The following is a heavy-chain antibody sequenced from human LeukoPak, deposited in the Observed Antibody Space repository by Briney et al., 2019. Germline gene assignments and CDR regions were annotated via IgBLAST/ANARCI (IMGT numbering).Heavy chain of an antibody. CDR3: ARRATTSRFTLVRNNPVRFYYYYMDV. Sequence: PSETLSLTCTVSGGSISSYYWSWIRQPPGKGLEWIGYIYYSGSTNYNPSLKSRVTISVETSKNQFSLKLSSVTAADTAVFYCARRATTSRFTLVRNNPVRFYYYYMDVWGKGTTVTISS. J-gene: IGHJ6*03. D-gene: IGHD3-10*01. CDR1: GGSISSYY. V-gene: IGHV4-59*12. CDR2: IYYSGST.